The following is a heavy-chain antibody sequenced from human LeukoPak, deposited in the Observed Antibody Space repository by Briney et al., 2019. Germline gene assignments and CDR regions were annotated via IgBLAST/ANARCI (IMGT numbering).Heavy chain of an antibody. V-gene: IGHV3-13*01. CDR2: IGTAGDT. CDR3: ARGPPRGKYYYMDV. D-gene: IGHD1-1*01. J-gene: IGHJ6*03. CDR1: GFTFSSFD. Sequence: RSLRLSCAAYGFTFSSFDMHWVRQPTGQGLEWVSTIGTAGDTYYPGSVEGRFTLSRDNAKNSLYLQMNSLTAGDTAVYYCARGPPRGKYYYMDVWGKGTTVTVSS.